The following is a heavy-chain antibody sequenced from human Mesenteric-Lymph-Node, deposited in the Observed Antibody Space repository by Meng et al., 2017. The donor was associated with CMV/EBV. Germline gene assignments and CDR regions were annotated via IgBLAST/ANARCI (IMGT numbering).Heavy chain of an antibody. J-gene: IGHJ4*02. Sequence: SGGSISSDYWWSWVRQPPGKGLEWIGEIYRSGSTNYSASLNSRVTISVDTSKNQFSLRLSSVTAADTAVYYCARVGDESVDYGTDYWGQGTLVTVSS. D-gene: IGHD3-3*01. CDR3: ARVGDESVDYGTDY. CDR1: GGSISSDYW. V-gene: IGHV4-4*02. CDR2: IYRSGST.